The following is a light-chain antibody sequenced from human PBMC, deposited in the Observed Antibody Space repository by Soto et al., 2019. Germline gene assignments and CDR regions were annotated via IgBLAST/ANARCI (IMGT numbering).Light chain of an antibody. J-gene: IGKJ2*01. CDR1: QRLLHSNGNNF. V-gene: IGKV2-28*01. CDR2: LGS. CDR3: MQALQTPYT. Sequence: EIVMTQSPPSLTVTPGEPASISCRSSQRLLHSNGNNFLDWYLQKPGQSPQLLIYLGSNRASGVPDRVSGSAAGTDFTLKISRVEAEDVGVYYWMQALQTPYTFGQGTKLEIK.